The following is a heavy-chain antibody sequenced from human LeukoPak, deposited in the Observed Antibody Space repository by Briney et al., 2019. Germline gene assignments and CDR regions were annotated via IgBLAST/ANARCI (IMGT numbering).Heavy chain of an antibody. CDR1: GYTLTELS. V-gene: IGHV1-24*01. J-gene: IGHJ6*02. Sequence: ASVKVSCKVSGYTLTELSMHWVRQAPGKGLELMGGFDPEDGETIYAQKFQGRVTMTEDTSTDTAYMELSSLRSEDTAVYYCATSLPLEAADYYYYGMDVWGQGTTVTVSS. CDR3: ATSLPLEAADYYYYGMDV. CDR2: FDPEDGET.